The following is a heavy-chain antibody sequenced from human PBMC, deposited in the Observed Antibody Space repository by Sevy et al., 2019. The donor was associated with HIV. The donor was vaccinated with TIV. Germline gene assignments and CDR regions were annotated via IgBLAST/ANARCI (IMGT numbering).Heavy chain of an antibody. CDR2: IKSKTDGGTT. D-gene: IGHD2-15*01. CDR1: GFTFSNAW. V-gene: IGHV3-15*01. J-gene: IGHJ4*02. Sequence: GGSLRLSCAASGFTFSNAWMSWVRQAPGKGLEWIGRIKSKTDGGTTAYAAPVKGRFTISRDDSKTTLYLQMNSLKTADTAVFDCTTEYHSACWRRGGSCCHWGQGTLVTVSS. CDR3: TTEYHSACWRRGGSCCH.